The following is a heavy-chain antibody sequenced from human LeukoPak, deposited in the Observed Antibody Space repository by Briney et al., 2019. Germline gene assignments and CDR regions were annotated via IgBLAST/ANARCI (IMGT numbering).Heavy chain of an antibody. D-gene: IGHD5-24*01. CDR1: GFTFSSYA. V-gene: IGHV3-30-3*01. CDR2: ISYDGSNK. CDR3: ARGGWSPADGYNLDY. Sequence: GRSLRLSCAASGFTFSSYAMHWVRQAPGKGLEWVAVISYDGSNKYYADSVKGRFTISRDNSKNTLYLQMNSLRAEDTAVYYCARGGWSPADGYNLDYWGQGTLVTVSS. J-gene: IGHJ4*02.